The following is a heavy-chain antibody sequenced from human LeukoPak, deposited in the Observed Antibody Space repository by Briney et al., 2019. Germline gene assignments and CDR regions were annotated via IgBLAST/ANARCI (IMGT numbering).Heavy chain of an antibody. J-gene: IGHJ5*02. V-gene: IGHV4-61*02. CDR3: ARGGGEGNNWFDP. CDR2: IYTSGST. CDR1: GGSISSDSYY. D-gene: IGHD3-10*01. Sequence: SETLSLTCTVSGGSISSDSYYWSWIRQPAGKGLEWIGRIYTSGSTNYNPSLKSRVTMSVDTSKNQFSLKLSSVTAADTAVYYCARGGGEGNNWFDPWGQGTLVTVSS.